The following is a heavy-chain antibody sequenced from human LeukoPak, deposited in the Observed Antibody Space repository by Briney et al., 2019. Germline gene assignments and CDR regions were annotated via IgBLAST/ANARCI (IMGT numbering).Heavy chain of an antibody. D-gene: IGHD2-8*01. CDR2: INAGNGNT. V-gene: IGHV1-3*03. J-gene: IGHJ4*02. CDR3: ARDRYCSNGVCSGEFDY. CDR1: GYSFTSYA. Sequence: VASVKVSCKASGYSFTSYAMHWVRQAPGQRLEWMGWINAGNGNTKYSQEFQGRVTITRDTSASTAYMELSSLRSEDMAVYYCARDRYCSNGVCSGEFDYWGQGTLVTVSS.